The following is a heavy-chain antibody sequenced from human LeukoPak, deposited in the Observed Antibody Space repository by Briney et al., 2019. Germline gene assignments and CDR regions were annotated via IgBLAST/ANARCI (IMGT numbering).Heavy chain of an antibody. J-gene: IGHJ4*02. V-gene: IGHV4-34*01. Sequence: PSETLSLTCAVYGGSFSGYDWNWIRQPPGGGLGWIGEINHSGSTNYNPSLKSRVTISVDTSKNQFSLKLTSVTAADTAVYYCARGPISYSSGWYVNYWGQGTLVTVSS. CDR3: ARGPISYSSGWYVNY. CDR1: GGSFSGYD. D-gene: IGHD6-19*01. CDR2: INHSGST.